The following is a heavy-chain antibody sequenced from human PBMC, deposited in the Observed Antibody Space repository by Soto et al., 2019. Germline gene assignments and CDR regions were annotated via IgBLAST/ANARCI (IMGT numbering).Heavy chain of an antibody. V-gene: IGHV3-9*01. CDR3: DHARAYNYALDN. Sequence: PGGSLRLSCAASGFTFDDYVMHWVRQAPGKGLEWVASVNWNGRTTLYAAAVKGRFSVSRDNGKNSLYLEMTSLRPNDTALYFCDHARAYNYALDNWGQGILVTVSS. CDR2: VNWNGRTT. CDR1: GFTFDDYV. D-gene: IGHD3-16*01. J-gene: IGHJ4*02.